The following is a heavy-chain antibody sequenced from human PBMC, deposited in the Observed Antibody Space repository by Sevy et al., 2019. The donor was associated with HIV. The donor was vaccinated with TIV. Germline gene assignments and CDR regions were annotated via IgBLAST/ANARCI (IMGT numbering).Heavy chain of an antibody. CDR2: ISWNSGSR. CDR3: AKGRELELLSGGMDV. V-gene: IGHV3-9*01. Sequence: GGSLRLSCEASGFTFNDYVMHWVRQAPGKGLEWVSGISWNSGSRAYADSVKGRFTISRDNAKNSLYLQMNSLRPEDTALYYCAKGRELELLSGGMDVWGQGTTVTVSS. J-gene: IGHJ6*02. D-gene: IGHD1-7*01. CDR1: GFTFNDYV.